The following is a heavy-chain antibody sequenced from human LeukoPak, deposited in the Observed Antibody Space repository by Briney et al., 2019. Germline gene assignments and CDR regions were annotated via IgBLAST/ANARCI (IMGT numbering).Heavy chain of an antibody. V-gene: IGHV5-51*01. J-gene: IGHJ6*01. CDR3: ARHMGSYYYEMDV. CDR2: IYPGDSDT. Sequence: AGESLKISCKGLGYRFTMYWIGWVRQMPGKGLEWMAIIYPGDSDTRYSPSFQGQVTISADKSTSTAYLQWNSLKASDTAMYYCARHMGSYYYEMDVWGPGTTVTVSS. D-gene: IGHD3-10*01. CDR1: GYRFTMYW.